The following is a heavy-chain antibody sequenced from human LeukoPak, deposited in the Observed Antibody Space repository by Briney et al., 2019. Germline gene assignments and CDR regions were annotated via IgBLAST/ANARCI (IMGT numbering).Heavy chain of an antibody. J-gene: IGHJ4*02. CDR3: AIDPTYYYGSGSDY. D-gene: IGHD3-10*01. CDR1: GGSFSGYY. CDR2: INHSGST. V-gene: IGHV4-34*01. Sequence: SETLSLTCAVYGGSFSGYYWSWLRQPPGKGLEWIGEINHSGSTNYNPSLKSRVTISVDTSKNQFSLKLSSVTAADTAVYYCAIDPTYYYGSGSDYWGQGTLVTVSS.